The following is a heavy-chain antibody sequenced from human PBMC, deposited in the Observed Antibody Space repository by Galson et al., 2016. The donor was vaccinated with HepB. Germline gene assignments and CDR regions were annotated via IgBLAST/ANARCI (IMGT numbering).Heavy chain of an antibody. Sequence: SLRLSCAGSGFTFSQSWMHWVRQVPGEGLVWVSRINGDGTITTYADSVRGRFTISRDNAKNTVYLQMTSVRVEDTAVYYCARDKLSDQYNSPGGDFETWGQGTLVTVSS. CDR1: GFTFSQSW. CDR2: INGDGTIT. D-gene: IGHD2/OR15-2a*01. CDR3: ARDKLSDQYNSPGGDFET. J-gene: IGHJ4*02. V-gene: IGHV3-74*01.